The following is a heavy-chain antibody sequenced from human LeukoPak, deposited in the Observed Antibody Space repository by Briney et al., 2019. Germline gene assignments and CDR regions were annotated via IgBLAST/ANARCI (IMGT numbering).Heavy chain of an antibody. CDR2: INHSGST. CDR3: ARGDGQTP. CDR1: GGSFSGYY. Sequence: PSETLSLTCAVYGGSFSGYYWSWIRQPPGKGLEWIGEINHSGSTNYNPSLKSRVTISVDTSKNQFSLKLSSVTAADTAVYYCARGDGQTPWGQGTLVTVSS. J-gene: IGHJ5*02. V-gene: IGHV4-34*01.